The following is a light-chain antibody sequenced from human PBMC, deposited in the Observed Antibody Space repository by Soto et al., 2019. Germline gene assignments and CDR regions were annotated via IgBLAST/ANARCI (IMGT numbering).Light chain of an antibody. CDR2: EAS. CDR3: QQSFHTPYT. J-gene: IGKJ2*01. CDR1: QNINKN. V-gene: IGKV1-39*01. Sequence: DIKMSQSPSSLSASVGDSVTISCRASQNINKNLNWYQQKSGKAPSLLIYEASTFQSGVPSRFRGSGSGTDFTLAITNLQPEDFATYYCQQSFHTPYTFGQGTKLEI.